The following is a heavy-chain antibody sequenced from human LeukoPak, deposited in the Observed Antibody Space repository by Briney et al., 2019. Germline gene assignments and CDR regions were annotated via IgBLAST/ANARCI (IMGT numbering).Heavy chain of an antibody. D-gene: IGHD4-17*01. V-gene: IGHV4-4*07. CDR3: ARVAYGDYYFDH. CDR2: IYFTGST. Sequence: SETLSLTCTVSGGSISIYYWSWIRQPAGKGLEWIGRIYFTGSTNYNPSVKSRVTMSKDTSKNQFSLKLSSVTAADTAVYYCARVAYGDYYFDHWGQGTLVTVSS. CDR1: GGSISIYY. J-gene: IGHJ4*02.